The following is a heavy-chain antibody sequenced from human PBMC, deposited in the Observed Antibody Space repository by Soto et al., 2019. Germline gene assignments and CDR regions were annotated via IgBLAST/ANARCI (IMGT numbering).Heavy chain of an antibody. CDR3: AKAYFVWSSEQPYYCDY. V-gene: IGHV3-23*01. CDR1: GFTFSNYA. J-gene: IGHJ4*02. Sequence: EVQLLDSGGGLVQPGGSLRLSCAASGFTFSNYAMTWVRQGPGKGLEWVSGISGSGGRSYYADSVKGRFTIPRDNSKSTLYLQMNSLRAEDTAVYYCAKAYFVWSSEQPYYCDYWGQGTLVTVSS. D-gene: IGHD3-16*01. CDR2: ISGSGGRS.